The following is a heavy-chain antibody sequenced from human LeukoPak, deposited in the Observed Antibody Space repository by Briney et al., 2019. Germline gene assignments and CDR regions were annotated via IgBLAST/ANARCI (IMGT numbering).Heavy chain of an antibody. D-gene: IGHD3-10*01. J-gene: IGHJ5*02. CDR3: AKDLMRHRWFGES. CDR1: GFTFSYYR. V-gene: IGHV3-30*02. CDR2: RRYDGNEK. Sequence: LSGGSLRLSCAASGFTFSYYRMHWLRHAPGKGLEGVAFRRYDGNEKFYADFVKGRFTISRDTSKNTLYLQMNSLRTEDTAVYYCAKDLMRHRWFGESWGQGTLVTVSS.